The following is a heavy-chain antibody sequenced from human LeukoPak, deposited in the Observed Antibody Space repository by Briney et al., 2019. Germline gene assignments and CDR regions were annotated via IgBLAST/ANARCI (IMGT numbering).Heavy chain of an antibody. CDR2: ISGSGGST. V-gene: IGHV3-23*01. D-gene: IGHD2-2*01. CDR1: GFTFSSYA. Sequence: PGGSLRLSCAASGFTFSSYAMSWVRQAPGKGLEWVSAISGSGGSTYYADSVKGRFTISRDNSKNTLYLQMNSLRAEDTAVYYCAKDSLVVPTIVVVPAALVNWFDPWGQGTLVTVSS. J-gene: IGHJ5*02. CDR3: AKDSLVVPTIVVVPAALVNWFDP.